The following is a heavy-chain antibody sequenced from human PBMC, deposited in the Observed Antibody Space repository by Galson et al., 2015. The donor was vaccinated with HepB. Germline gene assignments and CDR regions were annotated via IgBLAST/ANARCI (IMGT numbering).Heavy chain of an antibody. J-gene: IGHJ4*02. CDR3: TRHFWSASYYVDY. CDR2: IYYSGST. D-gene: IGHD3-3*01. V-gene: IGHV4-30-2*03. Sequence: QLQLQESGSGLVKPSQTLSLTCAVSGGSISSGGYSWSWIRQTPGKGLEWIGYIYYSGSTYYNPSLKSRATISVNTSKNQFSLKLRSVTAADTAVYFCTRHFWSASYYVDYWGQGSLVTVSS. CDR1: GGSISSGGYS.